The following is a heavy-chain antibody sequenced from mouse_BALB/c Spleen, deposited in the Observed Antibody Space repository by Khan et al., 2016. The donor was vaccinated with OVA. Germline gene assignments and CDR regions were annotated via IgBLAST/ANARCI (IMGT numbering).Heavy chain of an antibody. V-gene: IGHV5-6*01. D-gene: IGHD2-14*01. CDR3: VRDRYDGGWFFDV. J-gene: IGHJ1*01. CDR2: ISKGGTYT. CDR1: GFTFSNYA. Sequence: EVERGESGGDLVKPGGSLKLSCAASGFTFSNYAMSWVRQTPDRRLEWVATISKGGTYTYYPDSVKGRFTISRDNATNTLYLQMSSLKSEDTAIYYCVRDRYDGGWFFDVWGAGTTVTVSS.